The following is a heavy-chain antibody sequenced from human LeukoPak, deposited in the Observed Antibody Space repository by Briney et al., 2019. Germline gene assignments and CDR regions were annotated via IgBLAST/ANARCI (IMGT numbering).Heavy chain of an antibody. J-gene: IGHJ4*02. CDR1: GGSITSDY. V-gene: IGHV4-59*08. D-gene: IGHD3-10*01. CDR2: IYYSGNT. Sequence: SETLSLTCTVSGGSITSDYWSWIRQPPGKGLEWIGYIYYSGNTNYNPSLKSRVTISVDTSKNQFSLKLSSVTAADTAVYYCARHVGNSGSGSYLTYFDYWGQGTLVTVSS. CDR3: ARHVGNSGSGSYLTYFDY.